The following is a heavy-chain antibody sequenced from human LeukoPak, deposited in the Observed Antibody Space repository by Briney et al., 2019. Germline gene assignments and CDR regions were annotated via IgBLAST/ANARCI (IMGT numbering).Heavy chain of an antibody. CDR1: GFTFSIYA. J-gene: IGHJ4*02. V-gene: IGHV3-23*01. CDR3: AVEITVTTPGY. D-gene: IGHD4-17*01. CDR2: MSGSGGST. Sequence: GGSLRLSCAASGFTFSIYAMSWVRQAPGKGLDWVSAMSGSGGSTYYADSVKGRFTISRDNSKNTLYLQMNSLRAEDTAVYYCAVEITVTTPGYWGQGTLVTVSS.